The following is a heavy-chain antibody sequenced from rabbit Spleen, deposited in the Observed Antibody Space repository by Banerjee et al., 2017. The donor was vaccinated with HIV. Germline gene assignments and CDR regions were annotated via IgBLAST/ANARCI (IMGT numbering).Heavy chain of an antibody. V-gene: IGHV1S40*01. CDR3: ARDAGSGDYIDVYFNL. CDR2: IYAGTSGST. Sequence: QSLEESGGDLVKPGASLTLTCTASGFTISSSYWICWVRQAPGKGLECIACIYAGTSGSTYYANWAKGRFTISKTSSTTVTLQMTSLTVADTATYFCARDAGSGDYIDVYFNLWGPGTLVTVS. CDR1: GFTISSSYW. D-gene: IGHD8-1*01. J-gene: IGHJ4*01.